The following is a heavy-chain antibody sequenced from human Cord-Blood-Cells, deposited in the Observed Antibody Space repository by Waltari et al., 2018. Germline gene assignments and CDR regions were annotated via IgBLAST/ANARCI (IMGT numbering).Heavy chain of an antibody. CDR1: GFTFSSYA. J-gene: IGHJ4*02. V-gene: IGHV3-23*01. CDR2: ISGRGGST. Sequence: EVQLLESGGGLVQPGGSLRLSCAASGFTFSSYAMSWVRQAPGKGLEWVSAISGRGGSTYDADSVKGRFTISRDNSKNTVYLQMNSLRAEDTAVYYCAKVGGVPAAILIHFDYWGQGTLVTVSS. D-gene: IGHD2-2*02. CDR3: AKVGGVPAAILIHFDY.